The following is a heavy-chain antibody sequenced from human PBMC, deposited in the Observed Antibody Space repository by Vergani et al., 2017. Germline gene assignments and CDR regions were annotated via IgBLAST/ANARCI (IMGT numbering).Heavy chain of an antibody. CDR3: TRGSPDGYNYYFDY. V-gene: IGHV3-49*03. CDR1: GFTFGDYA. CDR2: IRSKAYGGTT. Sequence: EVQLVESGGGLVQPGRSLRLSCTASGFTFGDYAMSWFRPAPGKGLEWVGFIRSKAYGGTTEYAASVKGRFTISRDDSKSIAYLQMNSLKTEDTAVYYCTRGSPDGYNYYFDYWGQGTLVTVSS. J-gene: IGHJ4*02. D-gene: IGHD5-24*01.